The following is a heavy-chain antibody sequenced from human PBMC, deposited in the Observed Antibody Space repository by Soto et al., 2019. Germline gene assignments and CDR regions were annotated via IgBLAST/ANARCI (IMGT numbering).Heavy chain of an antibody. CDR2: ISGSGGST. V-gene: IGHV3-23*01. CDR3: AKASGNWTDVPPPAYDAFDI. J-gene: IGHJ3*02. Sequence: EVQLLESGGGLVQPGGSLRLSCAASGFTFSSYAMSWVRQAPGKGLEWVSAISGSGGSTYYADSVKGRFTISRDNSKNTPNLQINSPRAENTAVYYCAKASGNWTDVPPPAYDAFDIWCKGRMVTVSS. D-gene: IGHD1-1*01. CDR1: GFTFSSYA.